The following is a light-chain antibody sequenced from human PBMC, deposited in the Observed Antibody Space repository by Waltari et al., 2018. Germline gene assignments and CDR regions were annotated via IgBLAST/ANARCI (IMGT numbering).Light chain of an antibody. CDR2: GSS. V-gene: IGKV3-15*01. Sequence: EIVMTQSPVTLSVSPGKRATLSCRASQSVSSNLAWYQQKTGQAPRRLIYGSSTRATVIPARFSGSGSGTEFTITISSMQSENFAVYYCQQYNNWPPWTFGQGTKVEIK. J-gene: IGKJ1*01. CDR3: QQYNNWPPWT. CDR1: QSVSSN.